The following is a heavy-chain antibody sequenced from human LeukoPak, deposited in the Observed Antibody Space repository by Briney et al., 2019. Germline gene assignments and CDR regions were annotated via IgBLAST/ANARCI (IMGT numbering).Heavy chain of an antibody. V-gene: IGHV3-48*04. CDR3: ARDGGLNTNFDY. J-gene: IGHJ4*02. CDR2: ISPGSGTI. CDR1: GFSFNRRG. D-gene: IGHD2-15*01. Sequence: GESLRLSCATSGFSFNRRGMNWVRHPPGKGLEWVSYISPGSGTIYYAESVKGRFTVSRDDAKNSLYLQMNTLRAEDTAVYYCARDGGLNTNFDYWGQGTLVTVSS.